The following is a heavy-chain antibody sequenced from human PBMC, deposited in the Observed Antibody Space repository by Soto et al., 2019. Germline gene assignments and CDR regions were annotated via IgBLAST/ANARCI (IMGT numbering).Heavy chain of an antibody. Sequence: QVQLVQSGAEVKKPGASVKVSCKASGYTFTNYDYNWVRQATGQGLEWVGWMHPNTGATGLAPNLQGRLTLTRDTSTSTAYMELSSLTSEDTAVYYCARDLDGWGQGTLVTVSS. D-gene: IGHD2-2*03. J-gene: IGHJ4*02. CDR3: ARDLDG. V-gene: IGHV1-8*01. CDR2: MHPNTGAT. CDR1: GYTFTNYD.